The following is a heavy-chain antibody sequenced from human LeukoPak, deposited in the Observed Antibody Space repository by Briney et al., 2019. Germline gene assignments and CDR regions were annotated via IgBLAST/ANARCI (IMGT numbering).Heavy chain of an antibody. CDR2: IYYSGST. CDR1: GGSISSGDYY. J-gene: IGHJ4*02. D-gene: IGHD2-2*01. Sequence: PSQTLSLTCTVSGGSISSGDYYWSWIRQPPGKGLQWIGYIYYSGSTYYNPSLKSRVTISVDTSKNQFSLKLSSVTAADTAVYYCARASRGYQLLVYWGQGSLVTVCS. CDR3: ARASRGYQLLVY. V-gene: IGHV4-30-4*01.